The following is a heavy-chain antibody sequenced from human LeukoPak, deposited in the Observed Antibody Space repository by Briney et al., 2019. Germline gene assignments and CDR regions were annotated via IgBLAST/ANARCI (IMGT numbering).Heavy chain of an antibody. V-gene: IGHV4-34*01. CDR2: INHSGST. Sequence: SETLSLTCAVYGGSFSGYDWSWIRQPPGKGLEWIGEINHSGSTNYSPSLKSRVTISVDMSKNHFSLKVRSVTAADTAVYYCARGHGGLGGMDVWGQGTTVTVSS. D-gene: IGHD2-15*01. CDR1: GGSFSGYD. J-gene: IGHJ6*02. CDR3: ARGHGGLGGMDV.